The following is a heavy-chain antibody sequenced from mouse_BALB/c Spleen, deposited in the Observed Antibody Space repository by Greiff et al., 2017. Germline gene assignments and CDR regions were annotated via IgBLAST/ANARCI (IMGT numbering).Heavy chain of an antibody. CDR3: ARQGARADYAMDY. CDR2: ISSGGSYT. CDR1: GFTFSSYA. J-gene: IGHJ4*01. V-gene: IGHV5-9-3*01. Sequence: EVKLMESGGGLVKPGGSLKLSCAASGFTFSSYAMSWVRQTPEKRLEWVATISSGGSYTYYPDSVKGRFTISRDNAKNTLYLQMSSLRSEDTAMYYCARQGARADYAMDYWGQGTSVTVSS.